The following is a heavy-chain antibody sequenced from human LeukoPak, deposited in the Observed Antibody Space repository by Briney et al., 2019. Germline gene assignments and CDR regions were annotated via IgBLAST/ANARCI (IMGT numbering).Heavy chain of an antibody. V-gene: IGHV3-21*01. J-gene: IGHJ4*02. Sequence: PGGSLRLSCARSGFTFSTSAMNWVRQVPGKGLEWVSSIDYDGSHIYYSASVKGRFSISRDNARDSVYLQMDSLRAEDTAVYYCARDPERYLRTGHYDYWGQGTPVIVSS. D-gene: IGHD3-10*02. CDR1: GFTFSTSA. CDR3: ARDPERYLRTGHYDY. CDR2: IDYDGSHI.